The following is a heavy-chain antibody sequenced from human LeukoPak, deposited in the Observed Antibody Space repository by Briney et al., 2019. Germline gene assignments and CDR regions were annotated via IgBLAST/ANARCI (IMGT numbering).Heavy chain of an antibody. CDR3: VKDLGRYRNNCFDY. V-gene: IGHV3-23*01. D-gene: IGHD1-26*01. CDR2: ISGSGGGT. Sequence: PGGSLRLSCAASGFTFSSYAMSWVRQAPEKGLEWVSTISGSGGGTYYADSVTGRFTISRDDSKNTLYLQMNSLRAEDAAVYYCVKDLGRYRNNCFDYWGQGTLVTVSP. CDR1: GFTFSSYA. J-gene: IGHJ4*02.